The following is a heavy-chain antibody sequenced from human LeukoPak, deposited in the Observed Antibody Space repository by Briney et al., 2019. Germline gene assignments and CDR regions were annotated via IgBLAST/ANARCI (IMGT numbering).Heavy chain of an antibody. D-gene: IGHD6-13*01. Sequence: SETLSLTCTVSGGSISSYYWSWIRQPPGKGLEWIGYIYYSGSTNYNPSLKSRATISVDTSKNQFSLKLSSVTAADTAVYYCARSSSWPRVNNWFDPWGQGTLVTVSS. CDR3: ARSSSWPRVNNWFDP. V-gene: IGHV4-59*01. J-gene: IGHJ5*02. CDR2: IYYSGST. CDR1: GGSISSYY.